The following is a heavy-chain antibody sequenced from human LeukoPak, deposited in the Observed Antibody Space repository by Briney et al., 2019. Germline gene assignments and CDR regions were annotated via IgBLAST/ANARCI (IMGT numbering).Heavy chain of an antibody. CDR1: GDSISSYY. CDR3: ATSLQSYESSGFYPY. D-gene: IGHD3-22*01. J-gene: IGHJ4*02. Sequence: SETLSLTCTVSGDSISSYYWNWIRQPPGRALEWIRYISASGSTNFNPSLKSRPTISIDMSKNQFSLKLSSVTAADTAVYYCATSLQSYESSGFYPYWGQGTLVTVSS. CDR2: ISASGST. V-gene: IGHV4-59*01.